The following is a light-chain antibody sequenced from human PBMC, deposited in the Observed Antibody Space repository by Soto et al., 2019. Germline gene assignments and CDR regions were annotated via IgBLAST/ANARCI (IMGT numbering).Light chain of an antibody. Sequence: ETVMTQSPATLSVSPGERATLSCRASQSIGLAIAWYQHKPGQAPRLLIFDASQRATGIPARFRGSGSGTDFTLSISSLEPEDFAVYYCQQRTDRPPWTFGQGTKVDIK. CDR2: DAS. V-gene: IGKV3-11*01. J-gene: IGKJ1*01. CDR3: QQRTDRPPWT. CDR1: QSIGLA.